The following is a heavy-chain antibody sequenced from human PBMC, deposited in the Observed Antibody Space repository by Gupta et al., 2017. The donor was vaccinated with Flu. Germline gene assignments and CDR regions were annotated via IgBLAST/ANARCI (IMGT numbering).Heavy chain of an antibody. Sequence: EVQLVESGGALVQPGGSLRLSCATSGFTFSNYKMNWVRQAPGKGLEWLSSISNSGDVINYADSVKGRFTISRDNAKNTLFLQMESLRAGDTAIYYCARDYCTGGSCPPFDHWGQGALVTVS. V-gene: IGHV3-48*03. CDR3: ARDYCTGGSCPPFDH. CDR2: ISNSGDVI. CDR1: GFTFSNYK. J-gene: IGHJ4*02. D-gene: IGHD2-15*01.